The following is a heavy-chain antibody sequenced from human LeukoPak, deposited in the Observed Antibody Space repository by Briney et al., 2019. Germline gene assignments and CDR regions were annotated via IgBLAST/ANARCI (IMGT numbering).Heavy chain of an antibody. V-gene: IGHV4-34*01. J-gene: IGHJ4*02. Sequence: KASETLSLTCAVYGGSFSGYYWSWIRQPPGKGLEWIGEINHSGSTNYNPSLKSRVTISVDTSKNQFSLKLSSVTAADTAVYYCARVSGWYRPAYYFDYWGQGTPVTVSS. CDR2: INHSGST. CDR3: ARVSGWYRPAYYFDY. D-gene: IGHD6-19*01. CDR1: GGSFSGYY.